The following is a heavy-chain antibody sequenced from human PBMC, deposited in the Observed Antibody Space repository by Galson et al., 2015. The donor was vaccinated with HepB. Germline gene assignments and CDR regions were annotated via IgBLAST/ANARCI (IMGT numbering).Heavy chain of an antibody. CDR2: IYHSGST. J-gene: IGHJ1*01. Sequence: ETLSLTCTVSGYSISSGYYWGWIRQPPGKGLEWIGSIYHSGSTYYNPSLKSRVTISVDTSKNQFSLKLSSVTAADTAVYYCARDGYIAAAGPEYFQHWGQGTLVTISS. V-gene: IGHV4-38-2*02. CDR3: ARDGYIAAAGPEYFQH. CDR1: GYSISSGYY. D-gene: IGHD6-13*01.